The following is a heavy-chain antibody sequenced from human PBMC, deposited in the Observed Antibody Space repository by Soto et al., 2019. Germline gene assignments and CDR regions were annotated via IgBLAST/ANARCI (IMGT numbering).Heavy chain of an antibody. CDR1: GFTFSSYG. CDR3: AKDHSSSWSFGMDV. CDR2: ISYDGSNK. V-gene: IGHV3-30*18. Sequence: GGSLRLSCAASGFTFSSYGMHWVRQAPGKGLEWVAVISYDGSNKYYADSVKGRFTISRDNSKNTLYLQMNSLRAEDTAVYYCAKDHSSSWSFGMDVWGQGTTVTVSS. D-gene: IGHD6-13*01. J-gene: IGHJ6*02.